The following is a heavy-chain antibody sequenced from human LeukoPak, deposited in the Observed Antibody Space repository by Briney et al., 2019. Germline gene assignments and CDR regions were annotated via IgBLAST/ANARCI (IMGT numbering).Heavy chain of an antibody. D-gene: IGHD2-2*01. J-gene: IGHJ4*02. CDR3: ARERYCTSATCYVGVPFDS. CDR1: GFTFNTYY. CDR2: IKQDGSEN. Sequence: GGSLRLSCAASGFTFNTYYMTWVRQAPGKGLEWVAGIKQDGSENYYMDSVKGRFAISRDNSRNSLYLQMNSLRAEDTAVYFCARERYCTSATCYVGVPFDSWGQGTLVTVSS. V-gene: IGHV3-7*01.